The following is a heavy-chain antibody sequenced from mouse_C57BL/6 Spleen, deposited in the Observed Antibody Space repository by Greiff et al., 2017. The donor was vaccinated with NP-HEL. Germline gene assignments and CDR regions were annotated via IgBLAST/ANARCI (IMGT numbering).Heavy chain of an antibody. CDR1: GFTFSDYY. J-gene: IGHJ4*01. V-gene: IGHV5-12*01. CDR3: ARGGYAMDY. CDR2: ISNGGGST. Sequence: EVHLVESGGGLVQPGGSLKLSCAASGFTFSDYYMYWVRQTPEKRLEWVAYISNGGGSTYYPDTVKGRFTISRDNAKNTLYLQMSRLKSEDTAMYYCARGGYAMDYWGQGTSVTVSS.